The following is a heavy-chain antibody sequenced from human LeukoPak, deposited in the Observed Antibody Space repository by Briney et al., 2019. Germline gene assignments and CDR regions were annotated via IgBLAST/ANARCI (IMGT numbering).Heavy chain of an antibody. CDR1: GLTFSSYA. CDR2: ISGSGGST. CDR3: AKDGVISDSSGYYYDYFDY. V-gene: IGHV3-23*01. Sequence: PGGSLRLSCAASGLTFSSYAMSWVRQAPGKGLEWVSAISGSGGSTYYADSVKGRFTISRDNSKNTLYLQMNSLRAEDTAVYYCAKDGVISDSSGYYYDYFDYWGQGTLVTVSS. D-gene: IGHD3-22*01. J-gene: IGHJ4*02.